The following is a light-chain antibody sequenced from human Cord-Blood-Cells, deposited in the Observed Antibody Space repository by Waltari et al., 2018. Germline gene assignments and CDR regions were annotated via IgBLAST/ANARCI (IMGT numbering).Light chain of an antibody. CDR3: QQYNSYSQT. CDR2: KAS. V-gene: IGKV1-5*03. Sequence: DIQMTQSPSTLSASVGDRVTITCRASQSISSWLAWYQQKPGKAPKLLIYKASSLESGVPSWFGGSGSGTEFTLTISSLQPDDFATYYCQQYNSYSQTFGQGTKVEIK. CDR1: QSISSW. J-gene: IGKJ1*01.